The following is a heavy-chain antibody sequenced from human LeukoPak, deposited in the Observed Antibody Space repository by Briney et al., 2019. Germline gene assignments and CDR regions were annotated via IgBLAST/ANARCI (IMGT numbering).Heavy chain of an antibody. V-gene: IGHV3-23*01. J-gene: IGHJ4*02. D-gene: IGHD3-22*01. CDR2: ISASGGST. Sequence: PGGSLRLSCAASGFTFSSSAMSWVRQVPGKGLEWVSGISASGGSTSYADSVKGRFTVSRDNFKNTMFLQVSSLRAEDTAVYYCAKSSYYDSSGYYREYYFDYWGPGTLVTVSS. CDR1: GFTFSSSA. CDR3: AKSSYYDSSGYYREYYFDY.